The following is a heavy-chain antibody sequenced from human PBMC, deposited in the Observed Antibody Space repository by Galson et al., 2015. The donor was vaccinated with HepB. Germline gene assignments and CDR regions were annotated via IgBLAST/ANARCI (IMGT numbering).Heavy chain of an antibody. CDR3: TKVEADLVPI. CDR1: GGSISSSSYY. J-gene: IGHJ4*02. V-gene: IGHV4-39*01. CDR2: IYYTGST. D-gene: IGHD3-10*01. Sequence: SETLSLTCTVSGGSISSSSYYWGWIRQPPGKGLEWIGSIYYTGSTYYNPSLKSRVSISIDTSKKQFSLKLNSVTAADTAIYYCTKVEADLVPIWGQGTRVTVSS.